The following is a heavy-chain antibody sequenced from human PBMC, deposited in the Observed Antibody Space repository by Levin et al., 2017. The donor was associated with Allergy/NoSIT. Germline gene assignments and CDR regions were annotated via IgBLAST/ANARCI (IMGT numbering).Heavy chain of an antibody. J-gene: IGHJ4*02. CDR2: IYSSGSA. CDR3: ARAEVGSEH. CDR1: GGSISSGSYY. Sequence: SETLSLTCKVSGGSISSGSYYWSWIRQPAAKGLEWIGRIYSSGSANYNPSLKSRVTISVDTSKNQFSLKLSSVTAADAAVYYCARAEVGSEHWGQGTLVAVSS. D-gene: IGHD3-10*01. V-gene: IGHV4-61*02.